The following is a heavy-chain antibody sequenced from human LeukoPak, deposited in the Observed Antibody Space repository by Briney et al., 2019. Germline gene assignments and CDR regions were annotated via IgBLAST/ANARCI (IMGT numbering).Heavy chain of an antibody. CDR2: INAGNGNT. CDR3: ARLYCTNGVCYFKH. V-gene: IGHV1-3*03. D-gene: IGHD2-8*01. Sequence: ASVKVSCKASGYTFTSYAMHWVRQAPGQRLEWMGWINAGNGNTKYSQEFQGRVTITRDTSASTAYMELSSLRSEDMAVYYCARLYCTNGVCYFKHWGQGTLVTVSS. CDR1: GYTFTSYA. J-gene: IGHJ1*01.